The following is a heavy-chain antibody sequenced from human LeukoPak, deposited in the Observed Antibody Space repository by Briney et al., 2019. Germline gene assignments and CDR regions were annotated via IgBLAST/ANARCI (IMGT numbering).Heavy chain of an antibody. CDR1: GFTFSSYW. D-gene: IGHD6-25*01. Sequence: GGSLRLSCAASGFTFSSYWMHWVRHAPGKGLVWVSRINSDGGSTSYTDSVKGRFTISRDNAKNTLYLQMNSLRAEDTAVYYCARRSAAKDAFDIWGQGTKVTVSS. V-gene: IGHV3-74*01. CDR3: ARRSAAKDAFDI. J-gene: IGHJ3*02. CDR2: INSDGGST.